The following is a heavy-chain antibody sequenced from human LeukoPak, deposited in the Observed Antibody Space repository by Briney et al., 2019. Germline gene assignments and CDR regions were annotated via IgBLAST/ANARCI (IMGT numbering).Heavy chain of an antibody. V-gene: IGHV4-59*01. CDR1: GGSITSYY. CDR2: IYNSGST. CDR3: ARGDFRYFDF. D-gene: IGHD2-21*02. Sequence: SETLSLTCTVSGGSITSYYWSWIRQPPGEGLEWIGYIYNSGSTNYNPSLRSRVTISVDTSKNQFSLNLNSVAAADTAVYYCARGDFRYFDFWGQGTLVTVSS. J-gene: IGHJ4*02.